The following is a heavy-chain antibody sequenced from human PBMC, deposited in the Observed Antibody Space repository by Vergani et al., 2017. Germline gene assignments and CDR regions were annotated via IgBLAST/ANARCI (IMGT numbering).Heavy chain of an antibody. V-gene: IGHV5-51*01. CDR1: GYSFTSYW. D-gene: IGHD3-10*01. Sequence: EVQLVQSGAEVKKPGASLKISCKGSGYSFTSYWIGWVRQMPGKGLEWMGIIYPGDSDTRYSPSFQGQVTISAEKSSSTAYLQWSSLKASDTAMYYCARHRGYYYGSGSYRPPSDWYFDRWGRGTLVALSS. CDR2: IYPGDSDT. J-gene: IGHJ2*01. CDR3: ARHRGYYYGSGSYRPPSDWYFDR.